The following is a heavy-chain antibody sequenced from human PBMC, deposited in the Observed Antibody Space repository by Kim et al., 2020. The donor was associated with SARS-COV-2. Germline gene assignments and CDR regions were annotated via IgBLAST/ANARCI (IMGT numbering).Heavy chain of an antibody. CDR2: ISSNSSPI. CDR3: SRKGEWLALYYYGMYV. Sequence: GGSLRLSCAASGFTFSYYSMNWVRQAPGKGLEWVSYISSNSSPIYYAYSVKGRFTVSIDNAKTSLNLQMHILRHEDTAIYYYSRKGEWLALYYYGMYVWG. V-gene: IGHV3-48*02. CDR1: GFTFSYYS. D-gene: IGHD6-19*01. J-gene: IGHJ6*01.